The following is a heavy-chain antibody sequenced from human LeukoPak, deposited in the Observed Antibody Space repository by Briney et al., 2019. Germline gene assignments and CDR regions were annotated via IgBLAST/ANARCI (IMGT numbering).Heavy chain of an antibody. D-gene: IGHD6-13*01. V-gene: IGHV4-39*07. CDR1: GGSISSSSYY. CDR2: IYYSGST. Sequence: PSEALSLTCTVSGGSISSSSYYWGWIRQPPGKGLEWIGSIYYSGSTYYNPSLKSRVTISVDTSKNQFSLKLSSVTPEDTAVYYCARNLIPEQLVLNFWGQGTLVTVSS. CDR3: ARNLIPEQLVLNF. J-gene: IGHJ4*02.